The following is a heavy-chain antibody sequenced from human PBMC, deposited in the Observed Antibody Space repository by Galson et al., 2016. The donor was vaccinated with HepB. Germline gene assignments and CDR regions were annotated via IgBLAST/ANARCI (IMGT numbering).Heavy chain of an antibody. Sequence: SLRLSCAASGFTFNDYYMSWIRQAPGKGLEWLSYISNSGNTIYYADSVRGRFTVSRDNAKNSLYLQMNSLRAEDTALYYCGRGEDDGGSRWDDAFDIWGQGTMVTVSS. J-gene: IGHJ3*02. CDR1: GFTFNDYY. V-gene: IGHV3-11*01. CDR2: ISNSGNTI. CDR3: GRGEDDGGSRWDDAFDI. D-gene: IGHD4-23*01.